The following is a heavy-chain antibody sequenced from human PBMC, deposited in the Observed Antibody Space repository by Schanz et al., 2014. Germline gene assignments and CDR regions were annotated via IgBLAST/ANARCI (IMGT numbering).Heavy chain of an antibody. V-gene: IGHV3-30-3*01. J-gene: IGHJ4*02. CDR2: ISYDGSNK. CDR3: ARDRGYCSGCSCLTCDY. D-gene: IGHD2-15*01. CDR1: GFTLSSYA. Sequence: QVQLVESGGGVVQPGRSLRLSCAAYGFTLSSYAMHWVRQAPGKGLEWVAVISYDGSNKYYADSVKGRFTISRDNSKNTLYLQMNTLRAEDTAVYYCARDRGYCSGCSCLTCDYWGQGTLVTVSS.